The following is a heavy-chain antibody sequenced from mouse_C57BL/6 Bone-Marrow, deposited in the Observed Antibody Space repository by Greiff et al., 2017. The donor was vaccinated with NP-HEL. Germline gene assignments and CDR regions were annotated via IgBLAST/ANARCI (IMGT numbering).Heavy chain of an antibody. J-gene: IGHJ3*01. Sequence: VQLQQSGAELARPGGSVKLSCKASGYTFTSYGISWVKQRTVKGLEWIGEIYPRSGNTYYHEKFKGKATLTAYKSSSTSYMELRSLTSEDSAVYFCARESLLGQRGGFAYWGQGTLVTVSA. V-gene: IGHV1-81*01. D-gene: IGHD2-1*01. CDR2: IYPRSGNT. CDR1: GYTFTSYG. CDR3: ARESLLGQRGGFAY.